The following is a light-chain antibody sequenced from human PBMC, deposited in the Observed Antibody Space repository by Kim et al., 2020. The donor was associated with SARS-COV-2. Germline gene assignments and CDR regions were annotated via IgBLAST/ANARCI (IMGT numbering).Light chain of an antibody. CDR1: LSVSSSY. CDR3: QQYGSSPKT. Sequence: EIVLTQSPGTLSLSPGERATLSCRASLSVSSSYLAWYQQKPGQAPRLLIYGASSSATGIPDRFSGSGSGTDFTLTISRLEPEDFAVYYCQQYGSSPKTFGQGTKLEI. V-gene: IGKV3-20*01. CDR2: GAS. J-gene: IGKJ2*01.